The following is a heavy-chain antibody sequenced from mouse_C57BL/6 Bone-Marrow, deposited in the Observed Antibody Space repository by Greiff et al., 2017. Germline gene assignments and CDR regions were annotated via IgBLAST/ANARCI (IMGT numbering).Heavy chain of an antibody. CDR2: INPNYGTT. D-gene: IGHD3-2*02. CDR1: GYSFTDYN. V-gene: IGHV1-39*01. Sequence: EVKLQESGPELVKPGASVKISCKASGYSFTDYNMNWVKQSNGKSLEWIGVINPNYGTTSYNQKFKGTATLTVDQSSSTAYMQLNSLTSEDSAVYYCARKRQLRYYYAMDYWGQGTSVTVSS. CDR3: ARKRQLRYYYAMDY. J-gene: IGHJ4*01.